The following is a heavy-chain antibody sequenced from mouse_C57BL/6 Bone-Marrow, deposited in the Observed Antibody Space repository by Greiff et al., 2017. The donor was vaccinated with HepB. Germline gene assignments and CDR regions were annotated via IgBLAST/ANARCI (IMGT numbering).Heavy chain of an antibody. CDR2: INPSNGGT. CDR1: GYTFTSYW. Sequence: QVQLQQPGTELVKPGASVKLSCKASGYTFTSYWMHWVKQRPGQGLEWIGNINPSNGGTNYNEKFKSKATLTVDKSSSTAYLQLSSLTSEDSAVYYCARCGFYDGYAMDYWGQGTSVTVSS. CDR3: ARCGFYDGYAMDY. V-gene: IGHV1-53*01. J-gene: IGHJ4*01. D-gene: IGHD2-12*01.